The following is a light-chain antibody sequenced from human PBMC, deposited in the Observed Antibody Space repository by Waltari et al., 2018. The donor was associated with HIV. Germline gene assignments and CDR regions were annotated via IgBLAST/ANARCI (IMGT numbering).Light chain of an antibody. CDR2: DAS. V-gene: IGKV3-15*01. CDR3: QQYNSWPRT. CDR1: QSVSSN. J-gene: IGKJ1*01. Sequence: IELPQSPATLSVSPGQRATLSCRASQSVSSNVAWYQQKFGQAPRLLIYDASTRATGIPARFSGSGSRTEFTLTISSLQSEDFAAYYCQQYNSWPRTFGQGTKVEIK.